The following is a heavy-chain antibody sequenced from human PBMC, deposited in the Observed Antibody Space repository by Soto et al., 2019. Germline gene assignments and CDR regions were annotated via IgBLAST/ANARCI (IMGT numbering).Heavy chain of an antibody. J-gene: IGHJ4*02. D-gene: IGHD6-6*01. CDR3: AKRSSSSTFDY. CDR1: GFTFSSYA. CDR2: ISGSADST. Sequence: EVQLLESGGGLVQPGESLRLSCAASGFTFSSYAMSWVRQAPGKGLEWVSVISGSADSTYYAASVKGRFTISRDNSKSTLYLQMNSLRAEDTTIYYCAKRSSSSTFDYWGQGTLVTVSS. V-gene: IGHV3-23*01.